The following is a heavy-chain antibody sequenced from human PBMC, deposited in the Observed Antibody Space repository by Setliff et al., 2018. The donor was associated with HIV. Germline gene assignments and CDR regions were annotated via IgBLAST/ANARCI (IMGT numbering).Heavy chain of an antibody. CDR1: GGTFRKYS. J-gene: IGHJ4*02. D-gene: IGHD6-19*01. V-gene: IGHV1-8*01. Sequence: GASVKVSCKASGGTFRKYSINWVRQATGQGLEWMGWMNPVRGATGIAQRFQGRVTMTTDTSTSTAYMELSSLRSEDTAVYYCATELFIVVAGHTPTFDYWGQGTLVTVSS. CDR3: ATELFIVVAGHTPTFDY. CDR2: MNPVRGAT.